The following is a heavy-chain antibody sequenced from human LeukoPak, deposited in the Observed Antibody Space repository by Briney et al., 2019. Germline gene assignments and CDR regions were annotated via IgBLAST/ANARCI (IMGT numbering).Heavy chain of an antibody. CDR3: ARDTTVTNYGMDV. CDR2: ISWNSGSI. CDR1: GFIFNNYA. V-gene: IGHV3-9*01. J-gene: IGHJ6*02. D-gene: IGHD4-17*01. Sequence: GGSLRLSCAGSGFIFNNYAMHWVRQPPGKGLEWVSGISWNSGSIDYADSVKGRFTISRDNAKNSLYLQMNSLRAEDTALYYCARDTTVTNYGMDVWGQGTTVTVSS.